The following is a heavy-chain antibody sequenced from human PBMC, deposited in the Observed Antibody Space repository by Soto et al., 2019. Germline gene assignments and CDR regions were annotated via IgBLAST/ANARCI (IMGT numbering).Heavy chain of an antibody. CDR1: GFTFSNYA. Sequence: GGSLRLSCAASGFTFSNYAMSWVRQAPGKGLEWVSAIRGSGGSTYYADSVRGRFTISRDNSKNTLWLQMNSLRAEDTAVYYCATGWSAVAAPYYYYMDVWGKGTTVTVSS. J-gene: IGHJ6*03. V-gene: IGHV3-23*01. CDR2: IRGSGGST. D-gene: IGHD2-15*01. CDR3: ATGWSAVAAPYYYYMDV.